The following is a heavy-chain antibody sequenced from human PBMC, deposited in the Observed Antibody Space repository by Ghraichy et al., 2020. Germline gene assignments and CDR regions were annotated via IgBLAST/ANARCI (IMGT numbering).Heavy chain of an antibody. V-gene: IGHV1-18*01. CDR3: ARDEGLWSGYKEGYYYYGMDV. CDR1: GYTFTSYG. Sequence: ASVKVSCKASGYTFTSYGISWVRQAPGQGLEWMGWISAYNGNTNYAQKLQGRVTMTTDTSTSTAYMELRSLRSDDTAVYYCARDEGLWSGYKEGYYYYGMDVWGQGTTVTVSS. D-gene: IGHD3-3*01. J-gene: IGHJ6*02. CDR2: ISAYNGNT.